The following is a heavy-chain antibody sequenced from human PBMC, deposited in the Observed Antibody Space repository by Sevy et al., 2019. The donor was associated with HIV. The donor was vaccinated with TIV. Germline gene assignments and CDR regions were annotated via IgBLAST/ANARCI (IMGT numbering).Heavy chain of an antibody. J-gene: IGHJ2*01. D-gene: IGHD6-19*01. CDR2: IKQDGSEK. Sequence: GGSLRISCAASGFTFSSHCMSWVRQAPGKGLEWVAMIKQDGSEKYYVDSVKGRFTISRDNAKNSLFLQMNSLRAEDTAVYYCVRDGPGEAVEASTYWYFDLWGRGTLVTVSS. V-gene: IGHV3-7*01. CDR1: GFTFSSHC. CDR3: VRDGPGEAVEASTYWYFDL.